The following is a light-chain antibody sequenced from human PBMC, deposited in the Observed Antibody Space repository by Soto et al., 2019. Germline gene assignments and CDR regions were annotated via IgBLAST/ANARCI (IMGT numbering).Light chain of an antibody. CDR1: QYVGTR. J-gene: IGKJ1*01. CDR2: YTS. CDR3: HQRQSWPRT. Sequence: EIVLTQSPATLSSSPGETATLSCRASQYVGTRLAWYQHNPGQAPRLLIYYTSNRATGIPARFSGSGSGTDFTLTISSLAPEDFAIYYCHQRQSWPRTFGQGTKVEIK. V-gene: IGKV3-11*01.